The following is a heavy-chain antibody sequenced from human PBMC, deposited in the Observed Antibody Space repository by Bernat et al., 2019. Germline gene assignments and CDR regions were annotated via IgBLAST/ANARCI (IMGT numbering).Heavy chain of an antibody. CDR3: TTAGPYDFWSGSASTYYYYYMDV. CDR1: GFTFSNAW. J-gene: IGHJ6*03. Sequence: EVQLVESGGDLVKPGGSLRLSCAASGFTFSNAWMSWVRQAPGKGLEWVGRIKSKTDGGTTDYAAPVKGRFTISRDDSKNTLYLQMNSLKTEDTAVYYCTTAGPYDFWSGSASTYYYYYMDVWGKGTTVTVSS. V-gene: IGHV3-15*01. D-gene: IGHD3-3*01. CDR2: IKSKTDGGTT.